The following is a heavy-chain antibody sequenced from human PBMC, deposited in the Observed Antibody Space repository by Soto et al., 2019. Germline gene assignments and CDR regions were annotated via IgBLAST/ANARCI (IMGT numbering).Heavy chain of an antibody. CDR1: GGSISSGDYY. J-gene: IGHJ5*02. Sequence: QVQLQESGPGLVKPSQTLSLTCTVSGGSISSGDYYWSWIRQHPGKGLEWIGYIYYSGSTYYNPSLKRRVTITVDTSKNQFSLPLSSLTAADTAVYYCARWWSGSRQGFDPWGQGTLVTVSS. CDR2: IYYSGST. V-gene: IGHV4-31*03. D-gene: IGHD3-3*01. CDR3: ARWWSGSRQGFDP.